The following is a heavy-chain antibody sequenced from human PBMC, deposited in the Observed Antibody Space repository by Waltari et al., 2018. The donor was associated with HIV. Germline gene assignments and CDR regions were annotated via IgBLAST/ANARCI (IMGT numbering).Heavy chain of an antibody. CDR2: INHSGST. CDR1: GGSFSGSY. Sequence: QVQLQQWGAGLLKPSETLSLTCAVYGGSFSGSYWSWIRQPPGKGLEWIGEINHSGSTNDNPSLKSRVTISVDTSKNQFSLKLSSVTAADTAVYYCARDSGVGYGGLYYFDYWGQGTLVTVSS. J-gene: IGHJ4*02. V-gene: IGHV4-34*01. D-gene: IGHD4-17*01. CDR3: ARDSGVGYGGLYYFDY.